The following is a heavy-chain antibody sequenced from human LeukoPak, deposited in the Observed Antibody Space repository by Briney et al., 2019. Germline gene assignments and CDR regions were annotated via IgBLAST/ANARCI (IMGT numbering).Heavy chain of an antibody. D-gene: IGHD6-19*01. CDR1: GYTFTGYY. CDR3: ARVDRSSSGPPGMDV. Sequence: ASVTVSYKASGYTFTGYYMHWVRQAPGQGLEWMGWINPNSGGTNYAQKFQGRVTMTRDTSISTAYMELSRLRSDDTAVYYCARVDRSSSGPPGMDVWGQGTTVTVSS. V-gene: IGHV1-2*02. CDR2: INPNSGGT. J-gene: IGHJ6*02.